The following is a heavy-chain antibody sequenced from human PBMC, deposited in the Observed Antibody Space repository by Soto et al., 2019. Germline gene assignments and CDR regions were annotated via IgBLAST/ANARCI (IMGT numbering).Heavy chain of an antibody. CDR2: IYSGGST. Sequence: GGSLRLSCAASGFTVSSNYMSWVRQAPGKGLEWVSVIYSGGSTYYADSVKGRFTISRDNSKNTLYLQMNSLRAEDTAVYYCARDIAGSGNYYMDVSGKGTTVTVSS. D-gene: IGHD3-10*01. CDR1: GFTVSSNY. J-gene: IGHJ6*03. CDR3: ARDIAGSGNYYMDV. V-gene: IGHV3-66*01.